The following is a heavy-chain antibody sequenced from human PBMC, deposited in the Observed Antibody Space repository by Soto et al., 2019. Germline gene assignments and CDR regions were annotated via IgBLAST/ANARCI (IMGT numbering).Heavy chain of an antibody. CDR3: ARGQPAVAGTWDYFDS. J-gene: IGHJ4*02. CDR1: GCKSRGYS. CDR2: ISSSSSYI. Sequence: VRLIRVRKAASGCKSRGYSMNWVRQNTGKGLEWVSSISSSSSYIYYADSVKGRFTISRDNAKNSLYLQMNSLRAEDTAVYYCARGQPAVAGTWDYFDSWGQGTLVTVSS. V-gene: IGHV3-21*01. D-gene: IGHD6-19*01.